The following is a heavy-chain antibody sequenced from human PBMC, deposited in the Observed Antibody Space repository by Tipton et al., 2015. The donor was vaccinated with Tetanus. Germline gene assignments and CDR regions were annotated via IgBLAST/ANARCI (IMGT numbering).Heavy chain of an antibody. J-gene: IGHJ5*02. CDR2: MNPNSGET. CDR1: GYSFTSYD. Sequence: QVQLVQSGPEVKKPGAAVKVSCKASGYSFTSYDINWVRQASGQGLEWMGWMNPNSGETRYAQKFRDRVTMTRNTSMSTAYMELSSLKSDDTAIYYCARGSSQSPLSIFGLPTRLGRKLKFFDPWGQGTLVTVSS. CDR3: ARGSSQSPLSIFGLPTRLGRKLKFFDP. D-gene: IGHD3/OR15-3a*01. V-gene: IGHV1-8*01.